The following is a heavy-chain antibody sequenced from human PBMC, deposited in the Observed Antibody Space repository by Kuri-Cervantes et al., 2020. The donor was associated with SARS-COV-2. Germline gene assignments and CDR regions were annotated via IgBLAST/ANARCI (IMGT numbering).Heavy chain of an antibody. D-gene: IGHD2-2*01. CDR3: ARDHCSSTSCYL. CDR2: ISSSSSYI. Sequence: GGSLRLSCAASGFTFSSYGMHWVRQAPGKGLEWVSSISSSSSYIYYADSVKGRFTISRDNAKNSLYLQMNSLGAEDTAVYYCARDHCSSTSCYLWGQGTMVTVSS. V-gene: IGHV3-21*01. CDR1: GFTFSSYG. J-gene: IGHJ3*01.